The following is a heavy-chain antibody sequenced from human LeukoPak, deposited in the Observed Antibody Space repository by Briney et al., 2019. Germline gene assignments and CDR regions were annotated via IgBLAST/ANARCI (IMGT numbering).Heavy chain of an antibody. J-gene: IGHJ4*02. V-gene: IGHV3-74*01. D-gene: IGHD2-2*01. CDR1: GFAFSSYW. CDR3: ARVGYCSSTSCFG. CDR2: INSDGSST. Sequence: QPGGSLRLSCAASGFAFSSYWMHWVRQAPGKGLVWVSRINSDGSSTSYADSVKGRFTISRDNAKNTLYLQMNSLRAEDTAVYYCARVGYCSSTSCFGWGQGTLVTVSS.